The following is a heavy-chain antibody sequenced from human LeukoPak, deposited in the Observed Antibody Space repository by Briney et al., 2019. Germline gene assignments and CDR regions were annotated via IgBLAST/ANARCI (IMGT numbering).Heavy chain of an antibody. CDR2: ISDSGSAI. CDR3: AVAYYYGSGDAFDI. CDR1: GFSISTFE. V-gene: IGHV3-48*03. D-gene: IGHD3-10*01. Sequence: GGSLRLSCAASGFSISTFEMNWVRQAPGKGLEWVSYISDSGSAIQHADSVRGRFAISRDNAKNSLYLQMNSLRAEDTAVYYCAVAYYYGSGDAFDIWGQGTKVTVSS. J-gene: IGHJ3*02.